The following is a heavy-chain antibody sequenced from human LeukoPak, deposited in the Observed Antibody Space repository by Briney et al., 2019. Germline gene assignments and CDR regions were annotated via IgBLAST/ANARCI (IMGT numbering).Heavy chain of an antibody. J-gene: IGHJ4*02. CDR1: GYTFTNSY. D-gene: IGHD6-13*01. CDR2: INPNSGGT. Sequence: ASVKVSCKASGYTFTNSYMHWVRQAPGQGLEWMGWINPNSGGTNYAQKFQGRVTMTRDTSISTAYMELSRLRSDDTAVYYCARAYSSRYIDYWGQGTLVTVSS. V-gene: IGHV1-2*02. CDR3: ARAYSSRYIDY.